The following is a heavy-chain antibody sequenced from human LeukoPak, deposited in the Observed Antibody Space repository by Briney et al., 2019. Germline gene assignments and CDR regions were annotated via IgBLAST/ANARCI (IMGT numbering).Heavy chain of an antibody. D-gene: IGHD3-10*01. J-gene: IGHJ4*02. CDR1: GFTFSTYG. CDR3: AKDWGAGGSALTF. CDR2: ISNDGSNK. Sequence: PGGSLRLSCAASGFTFSTYGIHWVRQAPGKGLEWVAVISNDGSNKYYADSVKGRFTISRDNSKSTLYVQMNSLRAEDTAVYYCAKDWGAGGSALTFWGQGTLVTVSS. V-gene: IGHV3-30*18.